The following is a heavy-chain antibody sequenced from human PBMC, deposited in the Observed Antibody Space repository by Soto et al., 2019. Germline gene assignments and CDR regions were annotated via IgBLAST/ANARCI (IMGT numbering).Heavy chain of an antibody. V-gene: IGHV3-23*01. J-gene: IGHJ6*02. CDR3: ARDPPATRHGMDV. CDR2: VSNYGEST. CDR1: GFTFSGYT. Sequence: EVQLLESGGGLAQPGGSLRLSCAASGFTFSGYTMAWVRQAPGKGLEWVSTVSNYGESTYYADSVKGRFSISRDNSKNTLYLQMNSLRVEDTAVYYCARDPPATRHGMDVWGQGTTVTVSS.